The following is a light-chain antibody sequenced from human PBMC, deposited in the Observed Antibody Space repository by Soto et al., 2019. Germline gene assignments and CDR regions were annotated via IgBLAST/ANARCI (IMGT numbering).Light chain of an antibody. V-gene: IGLV1-40*01. CDR3: QSYDSSLSAHNYV. J-gene: IGLJ1*01. Sequence: QSVLTQPPSVSGAPGQRVTISCTGSSYNIGAGYDVHWYQQLPGTAPKLLIYGNSNRPSGVPDRFSGSKSGTSASLAITGLQAEDEADYYCQSYDSSLSAHNYVFGTGTKLTVL. CDR1: SYNIGAGYD. CDR2: GNS.